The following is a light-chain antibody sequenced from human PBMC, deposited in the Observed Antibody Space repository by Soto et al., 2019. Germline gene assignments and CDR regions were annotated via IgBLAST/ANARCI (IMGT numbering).Light chain of an antibody. Sequence: DIQMTQFPSSLSASVGDRVTITCRASQGIRNDLGGYQQKPGKAPKRLIYAAPSWQSGVPSRFSGSRSCTEFTLAISSLQPEDSATFYCLQHSTYPLTFGRGTKVDIK. V-gene: IGKV1-17*01. J-gene: IGKJ1*01. CDR1: QGIRND. CDR2: AAP. CDR3: LQHSTYPLT.